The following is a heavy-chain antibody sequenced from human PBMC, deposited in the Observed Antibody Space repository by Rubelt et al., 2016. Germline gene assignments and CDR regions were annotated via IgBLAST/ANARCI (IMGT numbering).Heavy chain of an antibody. Sequence: VMTGGSLRLSCVGSGFSFSRYWMQWVRQAPGKGLVWVSRINSDGSSTTYADSVKGRFTISRDNAKNSLYLQMNSLRAEDTAVYYCARIYGSGSYRFDYWGQGTLVTVSS. V-gene: IGHV3-74*01. CDR1: GFSFSRYW. D-gene: IGHD3-10*01. J-gene: IGHJ4*02. CDR3: ARIYGSGSYRFDY. CDR2: INSDGSST.